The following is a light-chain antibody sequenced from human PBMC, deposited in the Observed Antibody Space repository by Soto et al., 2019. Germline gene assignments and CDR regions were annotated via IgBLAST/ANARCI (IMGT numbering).Light chain of an antibody. CDR3: LQYNNWPFLYT. CDR2: DAS. J-gene: IGKJ2*01. V-gene: IGKV3-15*01. CDR1: QSVSSA. Sequence: EIVMTQSPATLSVSPGERVTLSCRASQSVSSALAWYQQKPGQAPRLLIYDASTRATGIPARFSGSGSGTEFTLTINSLQSEDFAVYFCLQYNNWPFLYTFGQGTKLEIK.